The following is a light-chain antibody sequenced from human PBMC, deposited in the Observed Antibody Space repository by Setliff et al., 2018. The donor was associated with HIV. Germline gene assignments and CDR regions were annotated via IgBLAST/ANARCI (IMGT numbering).Light chain of an antibody. V-gene: IGLV2-23*02. Sequence: QSVLTQPASVSGSPGQSITISCTGTSSDVGTYNLVSWYQQHPGKAPKLMIYEVSKRPSGVSNRFSGSKSANAASLTISGLQADDEADYYCCSYAGSSTPYVFGTGTKVTV. CDR3: CSYAGSSTPYV. CDR2: EVS. J-gene: IGLJ1*01. CDR1: SSDVGTYNL.